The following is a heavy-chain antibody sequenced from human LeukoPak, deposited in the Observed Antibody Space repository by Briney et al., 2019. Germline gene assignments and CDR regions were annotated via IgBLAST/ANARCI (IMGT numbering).Heavy chain of an antibody. CDR1: GGSISSGSYY. Sequence: SETLSLTCTVSGGSISSGSYYWSWIWQPAGKGLEWIGRIYTSGSTNYNPSLKSRVTISVDTSKNQFSLKLSSVTAADTAVYYCAREALWFGPDYFDYWGQGTLVTVSS. V-gene: IGHV4-61*02. D-gene: IGHD3-10*01. J-gene: IGHJ4*02. CDR2: IYTSGST. CDR3: AREALWFGPDYFDY.